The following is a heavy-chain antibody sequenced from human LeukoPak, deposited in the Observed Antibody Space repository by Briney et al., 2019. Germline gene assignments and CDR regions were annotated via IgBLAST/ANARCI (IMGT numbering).Heavy chain of an antibody. CDR2: ISGSGGST. J-gene: IGHJ4*02. Sequence: GGPLRLSCAASGFTLSSYAMSWVRQAPGKGLEWVSAISGSGGSTHYADSVKGRFTISRDNSKNTLYLQMNSLRAEDTAVYYCAKEYSSSWYYFDYWGQGTLVTVSS. D-gene: IGHD6-13*01. V-gene: IGHV3-23*01. CDR1: GFTLSSYA. CDR3: AKEYSSSWYYFDY.